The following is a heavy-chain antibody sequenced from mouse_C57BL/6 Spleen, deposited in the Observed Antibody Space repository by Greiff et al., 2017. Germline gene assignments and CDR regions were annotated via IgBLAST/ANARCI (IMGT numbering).Heavy chain of an antibody. V-gene: IGHV5-6*01. J-gene: IGHJ1*03. CDR2: ISSGGSYT. Sequence: VQLQQSGGDLVKPGGSLKLSCAASGFTFSSYGMSWVRQTPDKRLEWVATISSGGSYTYYPDSVKGRFTISRDNATNTLYLQMSSLKSEDTAMYYWARQGDYCGRCAWYFDVWGTGTTVTVSS. CDR1: GFTFSSYG. D-gene: IGHD1-1*01. CDR3: ARQGDYCGRCAWYFDV.